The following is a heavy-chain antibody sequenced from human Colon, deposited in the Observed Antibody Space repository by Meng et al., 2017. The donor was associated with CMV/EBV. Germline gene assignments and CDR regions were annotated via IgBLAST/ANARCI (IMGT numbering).Heavy chain of an antibody. CDR3: ASRAVAGGI. CDR2: ISIRGTTI. D-gene: IGHD6-19*01. J-gene: IGHJ3*02. CDR1: GFTFNNFE. Sequence: GESLKISCAASGFTFNNFEMNWVRQAPGKGLEWVSYISIRGTTIYYADSVKGRFTISRDNAKNSLYLQMNSLRAEDTAVYYCASRAVAGGIWGQGTMVTVSS. V-gene: IGHV3-48*03.